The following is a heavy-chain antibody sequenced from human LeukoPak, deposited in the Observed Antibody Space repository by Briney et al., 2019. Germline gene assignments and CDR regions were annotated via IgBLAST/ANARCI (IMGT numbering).Heavy chain of an antibody. CDR1: GYTFTSYD. J-gene: IGHJ4*02. CDR2: MNPNSGNT. Sequence: APVKVSCKASGYTFTSYDINWVRQATGQGLEWMGWMNPNSGNTGYAQKFQGRVTMTRNTSISTAYMELSSLRSEDTAVYYCARGSLRQQLVPGCWGQGTLVTVSS. D-gene: IGHD6-13*01. V-gene: IGHV1-8*01. CDR3: ARGSLRQQLVPGC.